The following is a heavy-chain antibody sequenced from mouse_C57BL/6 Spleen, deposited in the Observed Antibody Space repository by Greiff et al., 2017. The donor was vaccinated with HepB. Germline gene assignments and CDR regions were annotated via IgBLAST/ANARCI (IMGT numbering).Heavy chain of an antibody. CDR2: ISGGGGNT. V-gene: IGHV5-9*01. J-gene: IGHJ3*01. CDR1: GFTFSSYT. Sequence: EVMLVESGGGLVKPGGSLKLSCAASGFTFSSYTMSWVRQTPEKRLEWVATISGGGGNTYYPDSVKGRFTISRDNAKNTLYLQMSSLRSEDTALYYCARKTYYSNSWFAYWGQGTLVTVSA. D-gene: IGHD2-5*01. CDR3: ARKTYYSNSWFAY.